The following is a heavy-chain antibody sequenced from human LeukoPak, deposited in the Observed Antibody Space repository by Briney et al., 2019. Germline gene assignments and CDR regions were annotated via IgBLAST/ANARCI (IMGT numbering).Heavy chain of an antibody. CDR3: ARDLNYYDSSGYHQH. CDR2: IYSGGST. J-gene: IGHJ1*01. D-gene: IGHD3-22*01. CDR1: GFTVSSNY. V-gene: IGHV3-53*01. Sequence: SGGSLRLSCAASGFTVSSNYMSWVRQAPGKGLEWVSVIYSGGSTYYADSVKGRFTISRDNSKNTLYLQMNSLRAEDTAVYYCARDLNYYDSSGYHQHWGQGTLVTVSS.